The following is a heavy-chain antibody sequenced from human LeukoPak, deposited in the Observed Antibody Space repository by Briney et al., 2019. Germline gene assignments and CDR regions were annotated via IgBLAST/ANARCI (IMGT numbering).Heavy chain of an antibody. CDR3: AKLDRISVAGYGDY. Sequence: GGSLRLSCAASGFTFSSYAMNWVRQAPGKGLEWVSGISGSGGSTYYADPVKGRFTISGDNSKNTLYLQMNGLRAEDTAVYYCAKLDRISVAGYGDYWGQGTLVTVSS. J-gene: IGHJ4*02. CDR1: GFTFSSYA. V-gene: IGHV3-23*01. D-gene: IGHD6-19*01. CDR2: ISGSGGST.